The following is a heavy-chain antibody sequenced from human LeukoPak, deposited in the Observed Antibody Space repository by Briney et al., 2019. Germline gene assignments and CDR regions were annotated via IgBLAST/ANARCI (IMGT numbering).Heavy chain of an antibody. V-gene: IGHV4-34*01. D-gene: IGHD3-3*01. CDR3: ASLGLLNYDFWSGYNDY. CDR1: GGSFSGYY. J-gene: IGHJ4*02. CDR2: INHSGST. Sequence: SETLSLTCAVYGGSFSGYYWSWIRQPPGKGLEWIGEINHSGSTNYNPSLKSRVTISVDTSKNQFSLKLSSVTAADTAVYYCASLGLLNYDFWSGYNDYWGQGTLVTVSS.